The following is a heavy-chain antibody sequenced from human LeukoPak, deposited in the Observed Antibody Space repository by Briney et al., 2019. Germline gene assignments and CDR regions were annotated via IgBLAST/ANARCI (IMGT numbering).Heavy chain of an antibody. CDR3: ARRGGLNRGYWYFDL. CDR2: IYYTGTT. Sequence: SETLSLTCTVSGDPIRSSYWSWIRQPPGKGLEWIGYIYYTGTTTYNPSLKSRVTIPVDTSKNQFSLNLSSVTAADTAVYYCARRGGLNRGYWYFDLWGRGTLVTVSS. J-gene: IGHJ2*01. V-gene: IGHV4-59*01. D-gene: IGHD3-16*01. CDR1: GDPIRSSY.